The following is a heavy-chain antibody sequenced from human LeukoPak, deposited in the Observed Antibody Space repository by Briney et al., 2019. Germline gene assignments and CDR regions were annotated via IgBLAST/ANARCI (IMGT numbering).Heavy chain of an antibody. Sequence: SETLSLTCTVSGGSISSYYWSWIRQPPGKGLEWIGYIYYSGSANYNPSLKSRVTISVDTSKNQFSLKVSSVTAADTAVYYCARERIATTGTGRNFDYWGQGTLVTVSS. J-gene: IGHJ4*02. CDR2: IYYSGSA. CDR1: GGSISSYY. V-gene: IGHV4-59*01. CDR3: ARERIATTGTGRNFDY. D-gene: IGHD6-13*01.